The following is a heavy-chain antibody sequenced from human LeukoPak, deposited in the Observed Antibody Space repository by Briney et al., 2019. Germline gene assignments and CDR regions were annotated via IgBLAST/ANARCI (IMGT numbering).Heavy chain of an antibody. Sequence: KPGASVKVSCKASGYTFTGYYMRWVRQAPGQGLEWMGWINPNSGGTNYAQKFQGRVTMTRDTSISTAYMELSRLRSDDTAVYYCARARYCSSTSCPYYYYYGMDVWGQGTTVTVSS. CDR1: GYTFTGYY. CDR3: ARARYCSSTSCPYYYYYGMDV. J-gene: IGHJ6*02. V-gene: IGHV1-2*02. CDR2: INPNSGGT. D-gene: IGHD2-2*01.